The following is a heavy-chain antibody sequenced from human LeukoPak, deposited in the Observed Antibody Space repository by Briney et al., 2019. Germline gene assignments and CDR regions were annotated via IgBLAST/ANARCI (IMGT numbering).Heavy chain of an antibody. CDR3: TSPYTSGDY. J-gene: IGHJ4*02. Sequence: PGGSLRLSCAASGFTLSGSAMHWVRQASGKGLEWVGRIRSKANSYATAYAASVKGRFTISRDDPKNTAYLQMNSLKTEDTAVYYCTSPYTSGDYWGQGTLVTVSS. V-gene: IGHV3-73*01. CDR1: GFTLSGSA. CDR2: IRSKANSYAT. D-gene: IGHD2-2*02.